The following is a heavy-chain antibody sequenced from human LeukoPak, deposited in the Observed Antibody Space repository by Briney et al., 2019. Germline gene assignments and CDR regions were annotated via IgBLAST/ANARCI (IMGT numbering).Heavy chain of an antibody. CDR2: ISYDGSNK. D-gene: IGHD6-19*01. CDR1: GFTFSSYA. V-gene: IGHV3-30-3*01. CDR3: ARDLYSSGWFDY. Sequence: GGSLRLSCAASGFTFSSYAMHGVRQAPGKGLEGVAVISYDGSNKYYADSVKGRFTISRDNSKNTLYLQMNSLRDEDTAVYYCARDLYSSGWFDYWGQGTLVTVSS. J-gene: IGHJ4*02.